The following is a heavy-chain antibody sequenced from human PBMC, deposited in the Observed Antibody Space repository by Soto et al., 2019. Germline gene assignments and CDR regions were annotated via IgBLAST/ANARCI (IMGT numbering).Heavy chain of an antibody. CDR1: GYSFTSYW. D-gene: IGHD4-4*01. J-gene: IGHJ6*02. CDR3: ARQDYTGYYYYYGMDV. V-gene: IGHV5-51*01. CDR2: IYPGDSDT. Sequence: GESLKISCKGSGYSFTSYWIGWVRQMPGKGLEWMGIIYPGDSDTRYSPSFQGQVTISADKSISTAYLQWSSLKASDTAMYYCARQDYTGYYYYYGMDVRGQGTKVTV.